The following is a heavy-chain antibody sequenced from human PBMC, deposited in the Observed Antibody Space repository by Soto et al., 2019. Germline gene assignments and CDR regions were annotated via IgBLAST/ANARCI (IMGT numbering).Heavy chain of an antibody. J-gene: IGHJ4*02. Sequence: ASVKVSCKASGYTFTSYGISWVRQDHGQGLEWMGWISAYSGNTNYAQKLQGRVTMTTDTSTSTAYMELRSLRSDDTAVYYFARVHIVVVIAIDLSSFDYLRQGTLVTVSS. D-gene: IGHD2-21*01. CDR1: GYTFTSYG. CDR2: ISAYSGNT. CDR3: ARVHIVVVIAIDLSSFDY. V-gene: IGHV1-18*01.